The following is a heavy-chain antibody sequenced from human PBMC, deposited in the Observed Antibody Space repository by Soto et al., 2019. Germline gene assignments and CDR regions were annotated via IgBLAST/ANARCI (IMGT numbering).Heavy chain of an antibody. CDR3: ARGLWSGYYGYYYCYYMDV. Sequence: PSETLSLTCTVSGGSISSYYWSWIRQPPGKGLEWIGYIYYSGSTNYNPSLKSRVTISVDTSKNQFSLKLSSVTAADTAVYYCARGLWSGYYGYYYCYYMDVWGKGTTVTVSS. V-gene: IGHV4-59*01. J-gene: IGHJ6*03. D-gene: IGHD3-3*01. CDR2: IYYSGST. CDR1: GGSISSYY.